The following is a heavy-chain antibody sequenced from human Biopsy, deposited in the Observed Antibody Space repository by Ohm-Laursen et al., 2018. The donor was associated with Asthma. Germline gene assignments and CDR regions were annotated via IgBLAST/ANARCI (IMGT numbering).Heavy chain of an antibody. V-gene: IGHV1-69*01. D-gene: IGHD3-16*01. CDR3: ARVDAIMISGDFYFYSGFDL. CDR1: GGTFRTYT. Sequence: SSVKVSCKASGGTFRTYTFNWVRQAPGQGLEWMGGIIPMYGVPKVAQKFQGRVTITADESTSTAYMEMSSLRSEDTAVYYCARVDAIMISGDFYFYSGFDLWGQGTTVRVSS. CDR2: IIPMYGVP. J-gene: IGHJ6*02.